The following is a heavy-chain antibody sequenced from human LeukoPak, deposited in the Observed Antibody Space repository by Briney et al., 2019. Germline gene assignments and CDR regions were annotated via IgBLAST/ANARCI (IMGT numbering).Heavy chain of an antibody. CDR3: ARVPLALRGYSGYEYYYYGMDV. CDR1: GGSISSYY. Sequence: PSETLSLTCTVSGGSISSYYWSWIRQPPGKGLEWIGYIYYSGSTNYNPSLKSRVTISADTSKNQFSLKLSSVTAADTAVYYCARVPLALRGYSGYEYYYYGMDVWGKGTTVTVSS. V-gene: IGHV4-59*01. J-gene: IGHJ6*04. CDR2: IYYSGST. D-gene: IGHD5-12*01.